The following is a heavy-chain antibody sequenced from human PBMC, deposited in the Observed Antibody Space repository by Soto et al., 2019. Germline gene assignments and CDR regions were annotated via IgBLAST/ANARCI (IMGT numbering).Heavy chain of an antibody. CDR1: GFTFSNYA. CDR2: ISGSGGST. Sequence: VGSLRLSCAASGFTFSNYAMSWVRQAPGKGLEWVSTISGSGGSTYYADSVKGRFTISRDNSKNTLYLQMNSLRAEGTAVYYCAKEGHVNAFDIWGQGTMVTVSS. CDR3: AKEGHVNAFDI. J-gene: IGHJ3*02. D-gene: IGHD3-16*01. V-gene: IGHV3-23*01.